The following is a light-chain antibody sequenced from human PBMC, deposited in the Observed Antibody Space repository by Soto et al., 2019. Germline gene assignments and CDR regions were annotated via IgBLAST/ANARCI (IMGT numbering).Light chain of an antibody. CDR3: HEYYSTPLLT. CDR2: WAS. CDR1: QSVLYSSNNKNY. Sequence: DIVMTQSPDSLAVSLGERATINCKSSQSVLYSSNNKNYLAWYQQKPGQPPKLLIYWASTRESGVPDRFSGSGSGTDFTLTISSLQAEDVAVYYCHEYYSTPLLTFGGGTKVEIE. J-gene: IGKJ4*01. V-gene: IGKV4-1*01.